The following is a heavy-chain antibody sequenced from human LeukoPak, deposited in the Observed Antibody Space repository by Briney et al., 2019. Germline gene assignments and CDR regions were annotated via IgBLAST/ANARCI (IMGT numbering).Heavy chain of an antibody. Sequence: SETLSLTCVVYGGAFSGYYWSWIRQPPGKGLEWIGEINHSGSTNYNPSLKSRVTISVDTSKNQFSLKLSSVTAADTAVYYCASGKRASTYNWFDPWGQGTLVTVSS. V-gene: IGHV4-34*01. CDR1: GGAFSGYY. CDR2: INHSGST. D-gene: IGHD2-2*01. CDR3: ASGKRASTYNWFDP. J-gene: IGHJ5*02.